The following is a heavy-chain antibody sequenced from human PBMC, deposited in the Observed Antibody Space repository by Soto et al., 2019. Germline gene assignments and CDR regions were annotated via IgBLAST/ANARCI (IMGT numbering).Heavy chain of an antibody. Sequence: EVQLVESGGGLVQPGGSLRLSCAASGFDFSNSWIHWVRQGPGKGLVWVSHINSDGSGTTYADSVKGRFTTSRDNAQNTVYLQMISLRAKATAVYYCAKDTAYAMDVWGQGTTVTVSS. D-gene: IGHD2-15*01. CDR2: INSDGSGT. V-gene: IGHV3-74*01. CDR3: AKDTAYAMDV. J-gene: IGHJ6*02. CDR1: GFDFSNSW.